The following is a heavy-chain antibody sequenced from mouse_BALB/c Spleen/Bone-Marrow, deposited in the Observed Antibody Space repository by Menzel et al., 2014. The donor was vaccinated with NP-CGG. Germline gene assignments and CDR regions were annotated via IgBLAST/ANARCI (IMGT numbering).Heavy chain of an antibody. D-gene: IGHD5-1*01. Sequence: EVQLQQSGGGLVKPGGSLKLSCAASGFTFSSYAMSWVRQSPEKRLEWVAEISSGGSYTYYSDTVTGRFTISRDNVKNTLYLEMSSLRSEDTAMYHCARDNVTYGWYFDVWGAGTTVTVSS. J-gene: IGHJ1*01. CDR3: ARDNVTYGWYFDV. V-gene: IGHV5-9-4*01. CDR2: ISSGGSYT. CDR1: GFTFSSYA.